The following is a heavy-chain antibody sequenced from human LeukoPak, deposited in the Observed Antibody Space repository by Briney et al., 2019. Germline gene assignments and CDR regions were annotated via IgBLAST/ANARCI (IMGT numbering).Heavy chain of an antibody. CDR1: GTSITTDYY. V-gene: IGHV4-38-2*02. CDR3: AAYFSGYAQFGY. CDR2: IHHSGRT. D-gene: IGHD5-12*01. Sequence: PSETLSLTCSVSGTSITTDYYWGWIRQPPGKGLEWIASIHHSGRTTDNSSLKSRVTISIDTSRSQLSLKLNSVTAADTAVYFCAAYFSGYAQFGYWGQGILVTVPS. J-gene: IGHJ4*02.